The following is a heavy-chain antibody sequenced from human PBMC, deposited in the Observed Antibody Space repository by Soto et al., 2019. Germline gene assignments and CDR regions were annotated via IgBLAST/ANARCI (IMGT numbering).Heavy chain of an antibody. Sequence: ASVKVSCKASGYTFTSYAMHWVRQAPGQRLEWMGWINAGNGNTKYSQKFQGRVTITRDTSASTAYMELSSLRSEDTAVYYCASARKTYTIPRYYYGMDVWGQGTTVTVSS. CDR3: ASARKTYTIPRYYYGMDV. V-gene: IGHV1-3*01. J-gene: IGHJ6*02. CDR1: GYTFTSYA. D-gene: IGHD3-16*01. CDR2: INAGNGNT.